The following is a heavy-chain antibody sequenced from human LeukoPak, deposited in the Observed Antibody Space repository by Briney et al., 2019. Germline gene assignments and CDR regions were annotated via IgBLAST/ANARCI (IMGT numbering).Heavy chain of an antibody. CDR1: GFTFSYYG. D-gene: IGHD3-10*01. CDR3: AREVTMVRGVMNY. V-gene: IGHV3-30*02. Sequence: GGSLRLSCAASGFTFSYYGMHWVRQAPGKGLEWVAFVRFDGNDKFYADSVKGRFTISRNTSKNTLYLQMNSLRAEDTAVYYCAREVTMVRGVMNYWGQGTLVTVSS. J-gene: IGHJ4*02. CDR2: VRFDGNDK.